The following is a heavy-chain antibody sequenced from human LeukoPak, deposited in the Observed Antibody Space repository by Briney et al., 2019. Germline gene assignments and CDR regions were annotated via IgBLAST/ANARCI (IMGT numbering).Heavy chain of an antibody. D-gene: IGHD1-26*01. CDR1: GYTFTGYY. CDR3: ARDHSGSLVRVLIIEGSISLDY. J-gene: IGHJ4*02. CDR2: ISAYNGNT. Sequence: ASVKVSCKASGYTFTGYYMHWVRQAPGQGLEWMGWISAYNGNTNYAQKLQGRVTMTTDTSTSTAYMELRSLRSDDTAVYYCARDHSGSLVRVLIIEGSISLDYWGQGTLVTVSS. V-gene: IGHV1-18*04.